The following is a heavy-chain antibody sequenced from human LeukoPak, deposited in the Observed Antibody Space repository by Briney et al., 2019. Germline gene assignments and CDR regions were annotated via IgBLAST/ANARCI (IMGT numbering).Heavy chain of an antibody. V-gene: IGHV3-9*01. J-gene: IGHJ3*02. CDR3: AKGYYGDYNDAFDI. CDR1: GFTFEDYA. D-gene: IGHD4-17*01. CDR2: ISWNSGSI. Sequence: PGGSLRLSCAASGFTFEDYAMHWVRQAPGKGLEWVSGISWNSGSIGYADSVKSRFTISRDNAKNSLYLQMNSLRAEDTALYYCAKGYYGDYNDAFDIWGQGTMVTVSS.